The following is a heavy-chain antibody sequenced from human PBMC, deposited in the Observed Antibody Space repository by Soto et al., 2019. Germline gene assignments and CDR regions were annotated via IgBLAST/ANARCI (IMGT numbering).Heavy chain of an antibody. CDR2: IYHSGST. J-gene: IGHJ4*02. D-gene: IGHD3-22*01. CDR1: GGSISSGGYS. CDR3: ARAPTVLTMIVGGFDY. V-gene: IGHV4-30-2*01. Sequence: SETLSLTCAVSGGSISSGGYSWSWIRQPPGKGLEWIGYIYHSGSTYYNPSLKSRVTISVDRSKNQFSLKLSSVTAADTAVYYCARAPTVLTMIVGGFDYWGQGTLVTVSS.